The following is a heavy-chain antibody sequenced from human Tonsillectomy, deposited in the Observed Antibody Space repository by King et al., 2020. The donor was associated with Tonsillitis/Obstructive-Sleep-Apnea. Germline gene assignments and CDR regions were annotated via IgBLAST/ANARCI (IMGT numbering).Heavy chain of an antibody. CDR1: SDSISSYY. CDR2: INYSGST. J-gene: IGHJ4*02. V-gene: IGHV4-59*01. D-gene: IGHD6-19*01. CDR3: ARGRSTGWYNYFGY. Sequence: VQLQESGPGLVKPSETLSLTCTVSSDSISSYYWIWGRQSPGKGLEWIGYINYSGSTDYNPSLKSRVTISVDTSKNEFSLELTSVSAADTAVYYCARGRSTGWYNYFGYWGQGTLVSVSP.